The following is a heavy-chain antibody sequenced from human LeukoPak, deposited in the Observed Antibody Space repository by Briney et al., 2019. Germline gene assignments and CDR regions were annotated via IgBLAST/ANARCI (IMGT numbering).Heavy chain of an antibody. J-gene: IGHJ4*02. V-gene: IGHV1-2*02. CDR1: GYTFTGYY. CDR3: ARPTGYSSSRPRY. CDR2: INPNSGGT. D-gene: IGHD6-13*01. Sequence: GASVKVSCKASGYTFTGYYMHWVRQAPGQGLEWMGWINPNSGGTNYAQKFQGRVTMTRDTSISTAYMELSRLRSDDTAVYYCARPTGYSSSRPRYWGQGTLVTVSS.